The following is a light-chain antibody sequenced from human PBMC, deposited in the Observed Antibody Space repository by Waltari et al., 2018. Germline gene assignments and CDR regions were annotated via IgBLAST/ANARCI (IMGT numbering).Light chain of an antibody. J-gene: IGLJ3*02. CDR3: HSHTTPGTLGV. CDR2: EDS. CDR1: NSDVGGYDF. V-gene: IGLV2-14*01. Sequence: QSALTQPASVSGSPGQSITISCTGTNSDVGGYDFVSWYQHHPGKAPKHMFYEDSNRPSGFYNHLPLFKSGNTASLTISGLQAEDEADFSCHSHTTPGTLGVLGGGTKLTVL.